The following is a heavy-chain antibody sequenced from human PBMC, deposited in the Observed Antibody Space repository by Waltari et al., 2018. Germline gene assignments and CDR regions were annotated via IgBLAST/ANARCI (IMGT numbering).Heavy chain of an antibody. CDR3: ARADGSGSYYPYYFDY. V-gene: IGHV4-59*01. D-gene: IGHD3-10*01. CDR2: IYYSGST. J-gene: IGHJ4*02. CDR1: GGSISSYY. Sequence: QVQLQESGPGLVKPSETLSLTCTVSGGSISSYYWSWIRQPPGKGLEWIGYIYYSGSTNYNPSLKSRVTISVDTSKNQFSLKLSSVTAADTAVYYCARADGSGSYYPYYFDYWGQGTLVTVSS.